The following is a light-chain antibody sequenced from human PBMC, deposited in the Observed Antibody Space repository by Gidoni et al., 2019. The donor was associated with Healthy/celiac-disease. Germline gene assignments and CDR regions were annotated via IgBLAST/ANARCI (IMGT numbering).Light chain of an antibody. CDR1: QDISNY. J-gene: IGKJ4*01. V-gene: IGKV1-33*01. Sequence: QSPSSLSASVGNRVTITCQASQDISNYLNWYQQKPGKAPKLLIFDASNLETGVPSRFCRSGSGTDFTFAISRRQREDISAYYCQQYDNLPLTLGGGTKVEIK. CDR2: DAS. CDR3: QQYDNLPLT.